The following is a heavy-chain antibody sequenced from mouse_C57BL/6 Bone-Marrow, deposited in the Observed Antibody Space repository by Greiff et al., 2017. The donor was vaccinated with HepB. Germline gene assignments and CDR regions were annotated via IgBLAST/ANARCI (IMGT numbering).Heavy chain of an antibody. V-gene: IGHV2-2*01. CDR2: IWSGGST. CDR1: GFSLTSYG. CDR3: ARSQSLYYYGSIYAMDY. J-gene: IGHJ4*01. Sequence: VKLMESGPGLVQPSQSLSITCTVSGFSLTSYGVHWVRQSPGKGLEWLGVIWSGGSTDYNAAFISRLSISKDNSKSQVFFKMNSLQADDTAIYYCARSQSLYYYGSIYAMDYWGQGTSVTVSS. D-gene: IGHD1-1*01.